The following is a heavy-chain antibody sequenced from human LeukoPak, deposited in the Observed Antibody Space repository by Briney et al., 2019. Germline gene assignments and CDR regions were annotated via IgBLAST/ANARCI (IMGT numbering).Heavy chain of an antibody. CDR1: GGSISSGGYY. D-gene: IGHD2-2*01. V-gene: IGHV4-31*03. CDR3: ARQPSDPQPYYYYYGMDV. Sequence: SETLSLTCTVSGGSISSGGYYWSWIRQHPGKGLEWIGYIYYSGSTYYNPSLKSRVTISVDTSKNQFSLKLSSVTAADTAVYYCARQPSDPQPYYYYYGMDVWGQGTTVTVSS. J-gene: IGHJ6*02. CDR2: IYYSGST.